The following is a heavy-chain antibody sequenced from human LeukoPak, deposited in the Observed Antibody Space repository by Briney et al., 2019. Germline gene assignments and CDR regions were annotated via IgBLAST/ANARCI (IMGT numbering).Heavy chain of an antibody. V-gene: IGHV5-51*01. J-gene: IGHJ6*02. CDR3: ARLYGGYAYHYYGMDV. Sequence: GESLKISCKGSGYSFTSYWIGWVRQMPGKGLEWMGIIYPGDSDTRYSPSFQGQVTISADKSISTAYLQWSSLKASDTAMYYCARLYGGYAYHYYGMDVWGQGTTVTVSS. CDR1: GYSFTSYW. D-gene: IGHD5-12*01. CDR2: IYPGDSDT.